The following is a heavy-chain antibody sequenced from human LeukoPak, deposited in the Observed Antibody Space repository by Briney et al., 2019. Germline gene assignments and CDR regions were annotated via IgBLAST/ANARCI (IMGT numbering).Heavy chain of an antibody. J-gene: IGHJ5*02. CDR2: IYYSGST. CDR1: GGSISSYY. Sequence: PSETLSLTCTVSGGSISSYYWSWIRQTPGKGLEWIGYIYYSGSTNFNPSLKSRVTISVDTSKNQFSLKLSSVTAADTAVYYCARDSGTTGEVRFDPWGQGTLVTVSS. D-gene: IGHD3-10*01. CDR3: ARDSGTTGEVRFDP. V-gene: IGHV4-59*12.